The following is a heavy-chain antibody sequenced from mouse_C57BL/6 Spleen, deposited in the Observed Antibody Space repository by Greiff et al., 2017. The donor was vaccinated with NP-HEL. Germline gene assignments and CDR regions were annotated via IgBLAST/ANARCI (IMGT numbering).Heavy chain of an antibody. Sequence: QVQLQQPGAELVRPGSSVKLSCKASGYTFTSYWMHWVKQRPIQGLEWIGNIDPSDSETHYNQKFKGKATLTVDKSSSTAYMQLSSLTSEDSAVYYCATEDYAPFAYWGQGTLVTVSA. J-gene: IGHJ3*01. V-gene: IGHV1-52*01. CDR1: GYTFTSYW. CDR3: ATEDYAPFAY. CDR2: IDPSDSET. D-gene: IGHD2-4*01.